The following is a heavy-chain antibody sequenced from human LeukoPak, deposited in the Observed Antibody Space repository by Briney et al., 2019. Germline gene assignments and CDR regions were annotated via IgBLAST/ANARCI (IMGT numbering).Heavy chain of an antibody. Sequence: PGGSLSLSCAASRFTFSNAWMNWLRQAPGKGLEWFGRIKSKADGETTDYAAPVKGRFTISRDDSNNMVYLQMNSLKIEDTAVYYCAIDEPNYAPYDFDYWGQGTLVTVSS. CDR3: AIDEPNYAPYDFDY. CDR1: RFTFSNAW. J-gene: IGHJ4*02. V-gene: IGHV3-15*01. CDR2: IKSKADGETT. D-gene: IGHD4/OR15-4a*01.